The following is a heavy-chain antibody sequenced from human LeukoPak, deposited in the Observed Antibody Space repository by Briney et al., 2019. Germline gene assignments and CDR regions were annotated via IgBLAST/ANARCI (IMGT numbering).Heavy chain of an antibody. CDR2: IYPGDSDT. CDR3: ARTLRAVAGPTYYFDY. V-gene: IGHV5-51*01. D-gene: IGHD6-19*01. Sequence: GKSLKISCKGSGYSFTSYWIGWVRQMPGKGREWMGIIYPGDSDTRYSPSFQGQVTISADKSISTAYLQWSSLKASDTAMYYCARTLRAVAGPTYYFDYWGQGTLVTVSS. J-gene: IGHJ4*02. CDR1: GYSFTSYW.